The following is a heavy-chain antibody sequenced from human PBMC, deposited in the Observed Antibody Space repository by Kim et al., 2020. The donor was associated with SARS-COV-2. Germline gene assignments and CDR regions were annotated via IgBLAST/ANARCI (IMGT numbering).Heavy chain of an antibody. CDR1: GFTFSSYG. D-gene: IGHD3-10*01. V-gene: IGHV3-30*03. Sequence: GGSLRLSCAASGFTFSSYGMHWVRQAPGKGLEWVAVISYDGSNKYYPDSVKGRFTISRDNSKNTLYPQMNSLRAEDTAVYYCAIIVYYYRLGRENCFDPWGQGTLVTVSS. J-gene: IGHJ5*02. CDR3: AIIVYYYRLGRENCFDP. CDR2: ISYDGSNK.